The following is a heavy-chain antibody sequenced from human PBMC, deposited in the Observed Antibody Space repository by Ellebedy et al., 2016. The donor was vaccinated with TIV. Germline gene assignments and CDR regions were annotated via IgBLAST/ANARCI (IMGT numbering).Heavy chain of an antibody. J-gene: IGHJ4*02. D-gene: IGHD6-6*01. CDR2: IDWDDDK. Sequence: SGPTLVKPTQTLTLTCTFSGFSFNTSGMCVSWIRQPPGKALEWLALIDWDDDKFYNTSLKTRLTISKDTSTNQVVLRMTNMDPVDTATYYCARINAARHRAPQYYSDYWGQGTLVTVSS. V-gene: IGHV2-70*01. CDR3: ARINAARHRAPQYYSDY. CDR1: GFSFNTSGMC.